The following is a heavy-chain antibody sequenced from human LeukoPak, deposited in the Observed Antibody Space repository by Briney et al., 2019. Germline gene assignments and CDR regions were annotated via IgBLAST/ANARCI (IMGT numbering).Heavy chain of an antibody. CDR2: INHSGST. Sequence: PGGSLRLSCAASGFTVSSNYMSWVRQPPGKGLEWIGEINHSGSTNYNPSLKSRVTISVDTSKNQFSLKLSSVTAADTAVYYCRLLWFGELPNDYWGQGTLVTVSS. CDR1: GFTVSSNY. J-gene: IGHJ4*02. D-gene: IGHD3-10*01. CDR3: RLLWFGELPNDY. V-gene: IGHV4-34*08.